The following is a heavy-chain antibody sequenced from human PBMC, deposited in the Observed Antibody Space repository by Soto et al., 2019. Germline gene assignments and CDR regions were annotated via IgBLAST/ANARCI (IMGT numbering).Heavy chain of an antibody. CDR3: ASAPRIIAAAGELWFDP. D-gene: IGHD6-13*01. V-gene: IGHV1-3*01. CDR2: INAGNGNT. CDR1: GYTFTSYA. Sequence: QVQLVQSGAEVKKPGASVKVSCKASGYTFTSYAMHWVRQAPGQRLEWMGWINAGNGNTKYSQKFQGRVTITRDTSASTAYMELSSLRSEDTAVYYCASAPRIIAAAGELWFDPWGQGTLVTVSS. J-gene: IGHJ5*02.